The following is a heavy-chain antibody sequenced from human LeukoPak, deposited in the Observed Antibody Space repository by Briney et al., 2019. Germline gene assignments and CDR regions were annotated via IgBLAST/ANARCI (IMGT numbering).Heavy chain of an antibody. J-gene: IGHJ4*02. CDR1: GYTFTGYY. Sequence: GASVKVSCKASGYTFTGYYMHWVRQAPGQGLEWMGWINPNSGGTNYAQKFQGRVTMTRDTSISTAYMELSRLRSDDTAVCYCARDPALDYYDSSGYPGADYWGQGTLVTVSS. V-gene: IGHV1-2*02. CDR3: ARDPALDYYDSSGYPGADY. CDR2: INPNSGGT. D-gene: IGHD3-22*01.